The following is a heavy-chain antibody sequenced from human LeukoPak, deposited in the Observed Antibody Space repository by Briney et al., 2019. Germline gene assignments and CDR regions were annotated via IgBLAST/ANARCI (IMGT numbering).Heavy chain of an antibody. CDR3: ARGRYDILTGYNPYYYYGMDV. J-gene: IGHJ6*02. V-gene: IGHV1-8*01. CDR2: MDPNSGNT. D-gene: IGHD3-9*01. Sequence: ASVKVSCKASGYTFTSYDINWVRQATGQGLEWMGWMDPNSGNTGYAQKFQGRVTMTRDTSISTAYMELSRLRSDDTAVYYCARGRYDILTGYNPYYYYGMDVWGQGTTVTVSS. CDR1: GYTFTSYD.